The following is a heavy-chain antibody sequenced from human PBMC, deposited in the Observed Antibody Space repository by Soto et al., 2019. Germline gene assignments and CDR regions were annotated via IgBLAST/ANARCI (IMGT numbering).Heavy chain of an antibody. J-gene: IGHJ6*02. CDR2: IWYDGSNK. D-gene: IGHD6-19*01. V-gene: IGHV3-33*08. CDR3: ARDDSSGWYSLLNYYGMDV. CDR1: GFTFSSYW. Sequence: GGSLRLSCAASGFTFSSYWMTWVRQAPGKGLEWVADIWYDGSNKYYADSVKGRFTISRDNSKNTLYLQMNSLRAEDTAVYYCARDDSSGWYSLLNYYGMDVWGQGTTVTVSS.